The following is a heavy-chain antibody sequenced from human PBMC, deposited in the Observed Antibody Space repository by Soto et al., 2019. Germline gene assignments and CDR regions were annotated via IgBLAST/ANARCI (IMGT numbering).Heavy chain of an antibody. CDR2: IYYSGST. Sequence: PSETLSLTCTVSGGSISSYYWSWIRQPPGKGLEWIGYIYYSGSTNYNPSLKSRVTISVDTSKNQFSLKLSSVTAADTAVYYCASVSTTYCGGDCYSGYNWFDPWGQGTLVTVSS. CDR1: GGSISSYY. V-gene: IGHV4-59*12. D-gene: IGHD2-21*02. J-gene: IGHJ5*02. CDR3: ASVSTTYCGGDCYSGYNWFDP.